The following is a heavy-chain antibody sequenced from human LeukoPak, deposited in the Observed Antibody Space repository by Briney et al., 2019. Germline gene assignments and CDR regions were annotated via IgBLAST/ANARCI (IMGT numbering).Heavy chain of an antibody. V-gene: IGHV3-7*05. CDR3: ARVYFRSFDD. CDR1: GFTFSSNW. Sequence: GGSLRLSCAASGFTFSSNWMTWVRQAPGKGLEWVASIKQDGSEKYYVDSVKGRFTISRDNARNSVHLQMNSLRADDTAVYYCARVYFRSFDDWGQGVLVTVSS. J-gene: IGHJ4*02. CDR2: IKQDGSEK. D-gene: IGHD3-10*01.